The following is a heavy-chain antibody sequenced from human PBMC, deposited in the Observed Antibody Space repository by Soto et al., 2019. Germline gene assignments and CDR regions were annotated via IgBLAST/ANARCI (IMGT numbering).Heavy chain of an antibody. J-gene: IGHJ6*02. V-gene: IGHV1-18*04. CDR3: ARLGYCSSTSCSRSSYYYGMDG. CDR2: ISAYNGNT. Sequence: ASVKVSCKASGYTFTSYGISWVRQAPGQGLEWMGWISAYNGNTNYAQKLQGRVTMTTDTSTSTAYMELRSLRSDDTAVYYCARLGYCSSTSCSRSSYYYGMDGWGQGTTVTVSS. CDR1: GYTFTSYG. D-gene: IGHD2-2*01.